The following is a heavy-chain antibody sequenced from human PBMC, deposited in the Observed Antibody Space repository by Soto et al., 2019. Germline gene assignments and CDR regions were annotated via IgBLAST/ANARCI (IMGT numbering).Heavy chain of an antibody. D-gene: IGHD6-13*01. CDR3: VAAAAPRNSPFYYYYGMDV. V-gene: IGHV3-23*01. CDR1: GFTFSSYA. Sequence: GGSLRLSCAASGFTFSSYAMSWVRQAPGKGLEWVSAISGSGGSTYYADSVKGRFTISRDNSKNTLYLQMNSLRAEDTAVYYCVAAAAPRNSPFYYYYGMDVWGQGTTVTVSS. CDR2: ISGSGGST. J-gene: IGHJ6*02.